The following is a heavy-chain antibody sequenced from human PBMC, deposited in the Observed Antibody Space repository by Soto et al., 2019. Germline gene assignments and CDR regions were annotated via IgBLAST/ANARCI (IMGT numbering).Heavy chain of an antibody. D-gene: IGHD4-17*01. CDR2: ISYDGSNK. V-gene: IGHV3-30-3*01. J-gene: IGHJ4*02. CDR1: GFTFSSYA. Sequence: GSLRLSCAASGFTFSSYAMHWVRQAPGKGLEWVAVISYDGSNKYYADSVKGRFTISRDNSKNTLYLQMNSLRAEDTAVYYCARDLYGDYPRDFDYWGQGTLVTVSS. CDR3: ARDLYGDYPRDFDY.